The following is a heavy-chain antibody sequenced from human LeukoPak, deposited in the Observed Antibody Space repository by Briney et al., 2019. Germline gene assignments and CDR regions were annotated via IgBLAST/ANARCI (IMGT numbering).Heavy chain of an antibody. D-gene: IGHD6-13*01. Sequence: PGGSLRLSCAASGFTFSSYAMSWVRQAPGKGLEWVSAISGSGGSTYYADSVKGRFTISRDNSKNTLYLQMNSLRAEDTAVYYCAKDRSGYSSSWPNWFDPWGQGTLVTVSS. V-gene: IGHV3-23*01. CDR3: AKDRSGYSSSWPNWFDP. J-gene: IGHJ5*02. CDR1: GFTFSSYA. CDR2: ISGSGGST.